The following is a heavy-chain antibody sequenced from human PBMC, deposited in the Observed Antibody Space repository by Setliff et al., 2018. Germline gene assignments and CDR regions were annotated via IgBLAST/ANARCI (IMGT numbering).Heavy chain of an antibody. V-gene: IGHV5-51*01. J-gene: IGHJ4*02. CDR1: GYRFSTYW. Sequence: GESLKISCKGSGYRFSTYWIGWVRQMPGKGLEWMGIIYPGDSDTRYSPAFQGQVTISVDKSISTAYLQWSSLKASDTAMYYCARDSGSPLDYWGQGTLVTVSS. CDR2: IYPGDSDT. CDR3: ARDSGSPLDY. D-gene: IGHD6-6*01.